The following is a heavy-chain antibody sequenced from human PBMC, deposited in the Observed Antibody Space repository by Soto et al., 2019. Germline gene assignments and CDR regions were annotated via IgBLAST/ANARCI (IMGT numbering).Heavy chain of an antibody. CDR1: GYTFTSYG. CDR2: ISAYNGNT. CDR3: AREGVSDGSGSYFVAKNYYYYYGMDV. J-gene: IGHJ6*02. D-gene: IGHD3-10*01. Sequence: ASVKVSCKASGYTFTSYGISWVRQAPGQGLEWMGWISAYNGNTNHAQKLQGRVTMTTDISTSTAYMELRSLRSDDTAVYYCAREGVSDGSGSYFVAKNYYYYYGMDVWGQGTTVTVSS. V-gene: IGHV1-18*04.